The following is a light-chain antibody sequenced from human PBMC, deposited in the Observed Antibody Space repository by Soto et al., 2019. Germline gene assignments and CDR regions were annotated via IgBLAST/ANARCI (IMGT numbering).Light chain of an antibody. CDR1: GVFLYSSNNKNY. V-gene: IGKV4-1*01. CDR2: WAS. CDR3: QQYYSTPLT. Sequence: IVMTNSPYSLAVPLGKGAAINCKSSGVFLYSSNNKNYLAWYQQKPGQPPKLLIYWASTRESGVPDRFSGSGSGTDFTLTISSLQAEDVAVYYCQQYYSTPLTFGGGTKVDIK. J-gene: IGKJ4*01.